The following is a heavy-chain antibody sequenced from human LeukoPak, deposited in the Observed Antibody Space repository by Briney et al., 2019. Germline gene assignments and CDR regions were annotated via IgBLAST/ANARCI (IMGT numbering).Heavy chain of an antibody. Sequence: PSETLSLTCTVSGGSISSYYWSWIRQPPGRGLEWIGYIYYSGSTNYNPSLKRRVTISVDTSKNQFSLRLSSVTAADTDVYYCASTPEIYCSGGSCYSGWGWFDRWGQGSLVTVCS. CDR2: IYYSGST. CDR1: GGSISSYY. V-gene: IGHV4-59*01. D-gene: IGHD2-15*01. CDR3: ASTPEIYCSGGSCYSGWGWFDR. J-gene: IGHJ5*02.